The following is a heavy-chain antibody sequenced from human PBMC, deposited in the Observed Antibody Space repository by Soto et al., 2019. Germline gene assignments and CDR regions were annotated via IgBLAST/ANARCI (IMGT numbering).Heavy chain of an antibody. V-gene: IGHV1-46*03. D-gene: IGHD3-22*01. CDR2: INPSGGST. CDR3: ARFPITRIVLAPHAFDI. J-gene: IGHJ3*02. Sequence: ASVKVSCKASGYTFTSYYMHWVRQAPGQGLEWMGIINPSGGSTSYAQKFQGRVTMTRDTSTSTVYMELGSLRSEDTAVYYCARFPITRIVLAPHAFDIWGQGTMVTVSS. CDR1: GYTFTSYY.